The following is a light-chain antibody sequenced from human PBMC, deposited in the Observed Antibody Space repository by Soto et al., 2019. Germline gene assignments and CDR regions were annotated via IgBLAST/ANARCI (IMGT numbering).Light chain of an antibody. CDR1: QSISRS. Sequence: DIQMTQSPSTLSASVGDRVTITCRASQSISRSLAWYQQKSGKAPKLLIYDASSLESGVPSRFSSSGFGTEFTLTISGLQPDDFATYYCQQYQSYFLTFGPGTTVDMK. CDR3: QQYQSYFLT. V-gene: IGKV1-5*01. CDR2: DAS. J-gene: IGKJ3*01.